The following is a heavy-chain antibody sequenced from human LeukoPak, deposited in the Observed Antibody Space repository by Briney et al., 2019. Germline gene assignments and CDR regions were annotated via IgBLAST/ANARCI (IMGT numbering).Heavy chain of an antibody. D-gene: IGHD4/OR15-4a*01. CDR2: IRYDGSNK. CDR1: GVTFSSHA. CDR3: AIDNNDYGEFSYMDV. J-gene: IGHJ6*03. Sequence: GGSLRLSCAASGVTFSSHAMHWVRQAPGKGLEWVASIRYDGSNKYCADSVKGRFTVSRDNSKKTLYLQMNSPRADDTDVCYCAIDNNDYGEFSYMDVWGKGTTVTVSS. V-gene: IGHV3-30*02.